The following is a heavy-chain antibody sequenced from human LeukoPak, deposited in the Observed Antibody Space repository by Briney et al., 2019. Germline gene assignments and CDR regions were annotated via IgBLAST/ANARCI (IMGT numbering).Heavy chain of an antibody. CDR1: GFTFSSYG. V-gene: IGHV3-30*02. CDR2: IRYDGSNK. J-gene: IGHJ4*02. D-gene: IGHD2-2*01. CDR3: AKEAPYCSSTSCYLDY. Sequence: GGSLRLSCAASGFTFSSYGMHWVRQAPGKGLEWVAFIRYDGSNKYYADSVKGRFTISRDNSKNTLYLQMNSLRAEDTAVYYCAKEAPYCSSTSCYLDYWGQGTLVTVSS.